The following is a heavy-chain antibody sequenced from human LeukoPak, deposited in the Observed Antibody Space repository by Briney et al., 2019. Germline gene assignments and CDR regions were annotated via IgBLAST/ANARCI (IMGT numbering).Heavy chain of an antibody. D-gene: IGHD2/OR15-2a*01. CDR1: GGSISSYY. CDR3: ARQYGKPYYYYYYYMDV. Sequence: KPSETLSLTCTVSGGSISSYYWSWIRQPAGKGLEWIGRIYTSGSTNYNPPLKSRVTMSVDTSKNQFSLKLSSVTAADTAVYYCARQYGKPYYYYYYYMDVWGKGTTVTVSS. J-gene: IGHJ6*03. V-gene: IGHV4-4*07. CDR2: IYTSGST.